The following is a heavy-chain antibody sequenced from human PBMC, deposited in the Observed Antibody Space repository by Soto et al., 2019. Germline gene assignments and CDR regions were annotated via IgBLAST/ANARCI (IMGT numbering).Heavy chain of an antibody. J-gene: IGHJ4*02. V-gene: IGHV4-30-2*01. CDR3: VRVPDY. Sequence: LSDTCGVAGGSSTRGGCSWSWIRQPPGKGLDWIGYIYHSGSTYYNPSLKSRVTISVDRSKNQFSLKLSSVTAADTAVYYCVRVPDYWGQGTLVTVSS. CDR2: IYHSGST. CDR1: GGSSTRGGCS.